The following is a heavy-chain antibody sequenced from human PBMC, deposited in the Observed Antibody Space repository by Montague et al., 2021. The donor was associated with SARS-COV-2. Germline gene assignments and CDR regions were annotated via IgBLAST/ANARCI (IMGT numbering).Heavy chain of an antibody. D-gene: IGHD2-15*01. J-gene: IGHJ4*02. V-gene: IGHV4-4*07. CDR1: GDSISSFY. CDR2: IYASGGT. CDR3: GIGVVAATPVVDY. Sequence: SETLSLTCTVSGDSISSFYWNWIRQPAGKGLEWIGRIYASGGTNYNPSLKSRVTMSVDTSKNQFSLKLNSVTAADTAVYYCGIGVVAATPVVDYWGRGTLVTVSS.